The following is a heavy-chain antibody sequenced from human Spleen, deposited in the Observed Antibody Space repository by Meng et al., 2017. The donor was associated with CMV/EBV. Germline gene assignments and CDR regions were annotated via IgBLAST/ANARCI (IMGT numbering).Heavy chain of an antibody. V-gene: IGHV4-59*01. CDR1: GGSISSYY. Sequence: SETLSLTCTVSGGSISSYYWTWIRQPPGKGLEWIGYIFYSGSTNYNSSLKSRVTISLDTSKNQFSLNLSSVTAADTAVYYCARGLELGISGLFDYWGQGALVTVSS. CDR3: ARGLELGISGLFDY. J-gene: IGHJ4*02. D-gene: IGHD7-27*01. CDR2: IFYSGST.